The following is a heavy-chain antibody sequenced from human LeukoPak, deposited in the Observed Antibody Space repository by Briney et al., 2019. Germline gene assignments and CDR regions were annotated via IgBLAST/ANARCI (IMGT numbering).Heavy chain of an antibody. Sequence: PGGSLRLSCAASGFTFSSYEMNWVRQAPGKGLEWVSYISSSGSTIYYADSVKGRFTISRDNAKNSLYLQMNSLRAEDTAVYYCASSCVVVPAALDAFDIWGQGTMVTVSS. CDR3: ASSCVVVPAALDAFDI. V-gene: IGHV3-48*03. J-gene: IGHJ3*02. CDR1: GFTFSSYE. D-gene: IGHD2-2*01. CDR2: ISSSGSTI.